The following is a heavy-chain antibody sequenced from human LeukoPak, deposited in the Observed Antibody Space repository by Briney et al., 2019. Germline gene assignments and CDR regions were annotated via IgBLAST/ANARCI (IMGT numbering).Heavy chain of an antibody. V-gene: IGHV3-23*01. J-gene: IGHJ3*02. CDR2: ISGSGGST. CDR3: AKDDTAMIKGAFDI. Sequence: GGSLRLSCAASGFTFSSYAMSWVRKAPGKGQEWVSAISGSGGSTYYADSVKGRFTISRDNSKNTLYLQMNSLRAEDTAVYYCAKDDTAMIKGAFDIWGQGTMVTVSS. CDR1: GFTFSSYA. D-gene: IGHD5-18*01.